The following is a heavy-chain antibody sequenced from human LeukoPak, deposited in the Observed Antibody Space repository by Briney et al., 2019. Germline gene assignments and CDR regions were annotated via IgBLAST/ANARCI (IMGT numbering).Heavy chain of an antibody. CDR2: IYYSGST. CDR3: ARQRGEDTAMDLFDY. V-gene: IGHV4-39*01. D-gene: IGHD5-18*01. CDR1: GGSISSSSYY. J-gene: IGHJ4*02. Sequence: SETLSLTCTVSGGSISSSSYYWGWIRQPPGKGLEWLGSIYYSGSTYYNPSLKSRVTISVDTSKNQFSLKLSSVTAADTAVYYCARQRGEDTAMDLFDYWGQGTLVTVSS.